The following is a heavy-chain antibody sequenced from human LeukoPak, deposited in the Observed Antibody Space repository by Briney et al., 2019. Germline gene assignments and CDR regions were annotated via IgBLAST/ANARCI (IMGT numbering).Heavy chain of an antibody. Sequence: ASVKVSCKASGYAFTSYGTSWVRQAPGQGLEWMGWISGKNGNTNYAEKLQGRVTMTTDTSTSTAYMELRSLRSDDTAVYYCARGGYSGYDGPISYWGQGTPVTVSS. CDR2: ISGKNGNT. J-gene: IGHJ4*02. CDR1: GYAFTSYG. CDR3: ARGGYSGYDGPISY. V-gene: IGHV1-18*01. D-gene: IGHD5-12*01.